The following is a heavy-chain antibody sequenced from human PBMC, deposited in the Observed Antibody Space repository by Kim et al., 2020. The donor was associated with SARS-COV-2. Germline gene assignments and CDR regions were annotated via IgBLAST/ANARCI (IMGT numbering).Heavy chain of an antibody. V-gene: IGHV3-30-3*01. CDR1: GFTFSSYA. J-gene: IGHJ4*02. CDR3: ARDFNSYCSGGSCYFGEFDY. D-gene: IGHD2-15*01. CDR2: ISYDGSNK. Sequence: GGSLRLSCAASGFTFSSYAMHWVRQAPGKGLEWVAVISYDGSNKYYADSVKGRFTISRDNSKNTLYLQMNSLRAEDTAVYYCARDFNSYCSGGSCYFGEFDYWGQGTLVTVSS.